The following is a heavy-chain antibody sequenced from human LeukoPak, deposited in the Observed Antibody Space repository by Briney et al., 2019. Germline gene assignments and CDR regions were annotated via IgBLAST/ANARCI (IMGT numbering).Heavy chain of an antibody. J-gene: IGHJ4*02. CDR1: GYTFTSYG. CDR2: ISAYNGNT. Sequence: ASVKVSCKASGYTFTSYGISWVRQAPGQGLEWMGWISAYNGNTNYAQKLQSRVTMTRDTSTSTVYMELSSLRSEDTAVYYCAREGQNLGYCSSTSCHRIYWGQGTLVTVSS. D-gene: IGHD2-2*01. V-gene: IGHV1-18*01. CDR3: AREGQNLGYCSSTSCHRIY.